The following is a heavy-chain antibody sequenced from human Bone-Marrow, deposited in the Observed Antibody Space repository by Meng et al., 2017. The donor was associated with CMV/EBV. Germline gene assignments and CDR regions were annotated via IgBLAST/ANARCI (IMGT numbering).Heavy chain of an antibody. V-gene: IGHV4-61*01. CDR2: IYYSGST. Sequence: SETLSLTCTVSGGSVSSGSYYWSWIRQPPGKGLEWIGYIYYSGSTNYNPSLKSRVTISVDTSKNQFSLKLSSVTAADTAVYYCARRTVVILTRTNWFDPWGQGTLVTVSS. CDR3: ARRTVVILTRTNWFDP. CDR1: GGSVSSGSYY. J-gene: IGHJ5*02. D-gene: IGHD2-21*01.